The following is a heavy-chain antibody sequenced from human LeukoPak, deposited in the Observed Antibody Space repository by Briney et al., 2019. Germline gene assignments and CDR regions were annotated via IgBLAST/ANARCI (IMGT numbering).Heavy chain of an antibody. CDR1: GFTFSSYA. Sequence: GSLSLSCAASGFTFSSYAMSWVRQAPGKGLEWVSAISGSGGSTYYADSVKGRFTISRDNSESTLYLQMNSLRAEDTAVYYCAKGRFGAFDYWGQGTLVTVSS. J-gene: IGHJ4*02. CDR3: AKGRFGAFDY. V-gene: IGHV3-23*01. CDR2: ISGSGGST. D-gene: IGHD3-10*01.